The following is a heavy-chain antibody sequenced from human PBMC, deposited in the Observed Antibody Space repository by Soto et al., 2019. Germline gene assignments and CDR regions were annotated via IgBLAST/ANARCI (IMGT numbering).Heavy chain of an antibody. J-gene: IGHJ6*02. V-gene: IGHV1-2*02. CDR3: ATQFHHCGGDCYRGPYFGMDV. Sequence: QVQLVQSGSEVKEPAASVKVSCKASGYTFTGYYVLWVRQAPGQGPECMGWINPYTGGTNYAQKVQGRVTRTSDTSSSTAYMELSKLISDDTAVYYCATQFHHCGGDCYRGPYFGMDVWGQGTTGTVSS. CDR2: INPYTGGT. CDR1: GYTFTGYY. D-gene: IGHD2-21*02.